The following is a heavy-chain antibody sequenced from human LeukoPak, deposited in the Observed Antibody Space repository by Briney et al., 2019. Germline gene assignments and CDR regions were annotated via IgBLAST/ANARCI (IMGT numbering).Heavy chain of an antibody. CDR2: INSDGRST. CDR1: GFTFSRYW. D-gene: IGHD3-9*01. J-gene: IGHJ4*02. CDR3: VRGADTGYSSDS. Sequence: GGSLRLSCVASGFTFSRYWMHWVRQAPGKGLVWVSRINSDGRSTNYADFVKGRFSISRDNAENTLYLQMNSLRVEDTAVYYCVRGADTGYSSDSWGQGTLVTVSS. V-gene: IGHV3-74*01.